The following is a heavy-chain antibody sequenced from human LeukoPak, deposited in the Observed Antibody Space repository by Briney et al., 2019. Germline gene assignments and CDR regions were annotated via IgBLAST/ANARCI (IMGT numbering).Heavy chain of an antibody. CDR3: ARDLTVTTEY. CDR1: GFTFSSYC. V-gene: IGHV3-21*01. Sequence: GGSLRLSCATSGFTFSSYCINWVRQAPGKGLEWVSSISSSSSYIYYADSVKGRFTISRDNAKNSLYLQMNSLRAEDTAVYYCARDLTVTTEYWGQGTLVTVSS. CDR2: ISSSSSYI. D-gene: IGHD4-17*01. J-gene: IGHJ4*02.